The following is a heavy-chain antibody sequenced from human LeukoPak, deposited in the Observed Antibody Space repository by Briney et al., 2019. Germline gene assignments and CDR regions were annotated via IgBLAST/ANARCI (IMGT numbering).Heavy chain of an antibody. CDR3: ARDSGSTYYYDSSGSKGWFDP. CDR2: ISAYNGNT. Sequence: ASVKVSCKASGYTFTSYGISWVRQAPGQGLEWMGWISAYNGNTNYAQKLQGRVTMTTDTSTSTAYMELRSLRSDDTAVYYCARDSGSTYYYDSSGSKGWFDPWGQGTLVTVSS. V-gene: IGHV1-18*01. CDR1: GYTFTSYG. D-gene: IGHD3-22*01. J-gene: IGHJ5*02.